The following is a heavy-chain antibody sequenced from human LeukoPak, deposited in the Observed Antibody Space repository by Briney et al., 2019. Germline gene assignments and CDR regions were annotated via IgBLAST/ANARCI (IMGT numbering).Heavy chain of an antibody. V-gene: IGHV4-61*02. Sequence: PSQTLSLTCTVSGGSISSGSYYWSWIRHPAGTGLEWIGRIYTSGSTNYNPSLKSRVTISVDTSKNQFSLKLSSVTAADTAVYYCASSYDSSGYYFGVGAFDIWGQGTMVTVSS. CDR1: GGSISSGSYY. CDR3: ASSYDSSGYYFGVGAFDI. J-gene: IGHJ3*02. CDR2: IYTSGST. D-gene: IGHD3-22*01.